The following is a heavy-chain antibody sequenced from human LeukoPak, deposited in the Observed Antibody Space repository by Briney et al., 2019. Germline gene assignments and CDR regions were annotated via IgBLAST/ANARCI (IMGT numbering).Heavy chain of an antibody. D-gene: IGHD3-22*01. CDR2: IFSSGST. V-gene: IGHV4-4*07. J-gene: IGHJ4*02. CDR3: ARGSREDSSGYYLFDS. CDR1: GGSISSYS. Sequence: SETLSLTCTVSGGSISSYSWTWIRQPAGKGPEWIGRIFSSGSTNCNPSLKSRVTMSVDTSKNQFSLKLGSVTAADTAVYFCARGSREDSSGYYLFDSWGQGTLVTVSS.